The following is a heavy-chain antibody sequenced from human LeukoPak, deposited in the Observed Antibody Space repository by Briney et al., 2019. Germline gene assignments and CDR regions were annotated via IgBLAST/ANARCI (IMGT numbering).Heavy chain of an antibody. J-gene: IGHJ4*02. CDR3: ARRDYDILTGYQTLFDH. CDR1: GNSISSDYY. CDR2: IHHSGST. V-gene: IGHV4-38-2*02. Sequence: SETLSLTCTVSGNSISSDYYWGWIRQPPGEGLEWIGTIHHSGSTYYNPSLKSRVTMSVDTSQNQFFLKVSSVTAADTAVYYCARRDYDILTGYQTLFDHWGQGTLVTVSS. D-gene: IGHD3-9*01.